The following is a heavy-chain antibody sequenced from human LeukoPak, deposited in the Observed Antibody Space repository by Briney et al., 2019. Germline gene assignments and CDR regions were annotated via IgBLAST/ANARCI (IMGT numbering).Heavy chain of an antibody. Sequence: SETLSLTCTVSGVSISGYYWSWIRQPPGKGREWIGYIYYSGSTNDNPSLKGWVTISVDTSKNQFSLNLRSVTAADTAVYYCARTYSNYYFDYWGQGTLVTVSS. CDR1: GVSISGYY. D-gene: IGHD4-11*01. CDR3: ARTYSNYYFDY. CDR2: IYYSGST. J-gene: IGHJ4*02. V-gene: IGHV4-59*01.